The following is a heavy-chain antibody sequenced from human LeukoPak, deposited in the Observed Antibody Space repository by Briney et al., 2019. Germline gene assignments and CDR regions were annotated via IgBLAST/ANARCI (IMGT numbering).Heavy chain of an antibody. D-gene: IGHD6-19*01. CDR1: GFTFSSYD. Sequence: GSLRLSCAASGFTFSSYDMNWVRQAPGKGLEWISYITSSSTTIYYADSVKGRFTISRDNAKNSLYLQMNSLRAEDTAVYYCAKSSSGWPLYYFDYWGQGTLVTVSS. CDR3: AKSSSGWPLYYFDY. CDR2: ITSSSTTI. J-gene: IGHJ4*02. V-gene: IGHV3-48*01.